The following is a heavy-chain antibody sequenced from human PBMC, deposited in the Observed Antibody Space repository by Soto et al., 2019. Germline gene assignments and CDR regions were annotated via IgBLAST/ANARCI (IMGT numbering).Heavy chain of an antibody. V-gene: IGHV1-69*01. J-gene: IGHJ4*02. CDR1: GGTFSSYA. CDR2: VIPIFGTA. Sequence: QVQLVQSGAEVKKPGSSVKVSCKASGGTFSSYAISWVRQAPGQGLEWMGGVIPIFGTANYAQKFQGRVTITADESTSTAYMELSSLRSEDTAVYYCARLPTYYYDSSGYYFPYWGQGTLVTVSS. CDR3: ARLPTYYYDSSGYYFPY. D-gene: IGHD3-22*01.